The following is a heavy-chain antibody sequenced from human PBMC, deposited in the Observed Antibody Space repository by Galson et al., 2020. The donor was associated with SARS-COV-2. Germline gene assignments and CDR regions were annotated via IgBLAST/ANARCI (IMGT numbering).Heavy chain of an antibody. J-gene: IGHJ4*02. V-gene: IGHV3-49*03. Sequence: GESLKTPCTAPGFTFGDYAMSWFRQAPGKGLEWVGFIRSKAYGGTTEYAASVKGRFTISRDDSKSIAYLQMNSLKTEDTAVYYCARGEMRNDYFDYWGQGTLVTVSS. CDR1: GFTFGDYA. CDR2: IRSKAYGGTT. D-gene: IGHD3-16*01. CDR3: ARGEMRNDYFDY.